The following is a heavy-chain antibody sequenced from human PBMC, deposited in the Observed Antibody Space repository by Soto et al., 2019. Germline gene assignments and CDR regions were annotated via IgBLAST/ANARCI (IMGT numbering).Heavy chain of an antibody. CDR3: ARARRLRITMIVGMDV. Sequence: SETLSLTCAVYGGSFSGYYWSWIRQPPGKGLGWIGEINHSGSTNYNPSLKSRVTISVDTSKNQFSLKLSSVTAADTAVYYCARARRLRITMIVGMDVWGQGTTVTVSS. CDR2: INHSGST. D-gene: IGHD3-22*01. V-gene: IGHV4-34*01. CDR1: GGSFSGYY. J-gene: IGHJ6*02.